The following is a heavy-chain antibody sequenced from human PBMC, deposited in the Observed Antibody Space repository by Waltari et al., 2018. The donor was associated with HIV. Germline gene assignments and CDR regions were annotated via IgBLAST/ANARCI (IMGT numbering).Heavy chain of an antibody. CDR2: IYYSGST. CDR1: GGSISSYY. Sequence: QVQLQESGPGLVKPSETLSLTCTVSGGSISSYYWSWIRQPPGKGLEWIGYIYYSGSTNYNPSLKSRVTISVDTSKNQFSLKLSSVTAADTAVYYCARGGYDSSQGFDYWGQGTLVTVSS. D-gene: IGHD3-22*01. V-gene: IGHV4-59*01. J-gene: IGHJ4*02. CDR3: ARGGYDSSQGFDY.